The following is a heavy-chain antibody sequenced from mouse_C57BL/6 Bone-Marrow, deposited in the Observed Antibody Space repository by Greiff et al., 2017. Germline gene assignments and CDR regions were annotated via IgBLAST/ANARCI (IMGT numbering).Heavy chain of an antibody. CDR2: IDPATGCT. CDR1: GYTFTDYE. J-gene: IGHJ2*01. CDR3: TRDSPAY. D-gene: IGHD3-3*01. Sequence: VKLQQPGAELVRPGASVTLSCKASGYTFTDYEMHWVKQTPVHGLAWIGAIDPATGCTAYNQKFKGKATLTADKSSSTAYMQLRSLASEDSAVYYCTRDSPAYWGQGTTLTVSA. V-gene: IGHV1-15*01.